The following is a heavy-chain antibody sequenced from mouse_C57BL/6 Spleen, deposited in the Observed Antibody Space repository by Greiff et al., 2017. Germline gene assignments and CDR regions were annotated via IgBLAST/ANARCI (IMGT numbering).Heavy chain of an antibody. D-gene: IGHD1-1*01. CDR3: ARNLGYGSSHWYFDV. V-gene: IGHV2-9-1*01. CDR2: IWTGGGT. Sequence: VKLVESGPGLVAPSQSLSITCTVSGFSLTSYAISWVRQPPGKGLEWLGVIWTGGGTNYNSALKSRLSISKDNSKSQVFLKMNSLQTDDTARYYCARNLGYGSSHWYFDVWGTGTTVTVSS. J-gene: IGHJ1*03. CDR1: GFSLTSYA.